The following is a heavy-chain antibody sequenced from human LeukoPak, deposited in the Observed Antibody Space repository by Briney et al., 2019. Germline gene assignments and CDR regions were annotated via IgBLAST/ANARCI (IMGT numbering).Heavy chain of an antibody. CDR1: GFTFSSSG. CDR3: ARDSRRYCRSTSCYGRLDY. Sequence: GRSLRLSRAASGFTFSSSGMHWVGHAPGKGLEWVAVIWYDGSNKYYADSVKGRFTISRDNSKNTLYLHMTSLSAEDTAVYYCARDSRRYCRSTSCYGRLDYWGQGTLVTVSS. CDR2: IWYDGSNK. J-gene: IGHJ4*02. D-gene: IGHD2-2*01. V-gene: IGHV3-33*01.